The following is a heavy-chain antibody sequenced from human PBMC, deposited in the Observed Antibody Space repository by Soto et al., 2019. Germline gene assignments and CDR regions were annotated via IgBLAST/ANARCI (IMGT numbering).Heavy chain of an antibody. CDR3: ARNYGGNSQFFDL. J-gene: IGHJ2*01. Sequence: QVQLQESGPGLVKPSETLSLTCSVSGDAISRHYWSWIRQSPGKGLEWLGYFFHTGTALYNPSLKSCVSMSVDTSKNQFSLRLTSVIPADTAVYFCARNYGGNSQFFDLWGRGTLVTVSS. CDR2: FFHTGTA. V-gene: IGHV4-59*11. D-gene: IGHD4-17*01. CDR1: GDAISRHY.